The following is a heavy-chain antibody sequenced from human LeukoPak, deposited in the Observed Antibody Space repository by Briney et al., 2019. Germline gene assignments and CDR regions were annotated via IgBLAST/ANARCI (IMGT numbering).Heavy chain of an antibody. Sequence: GGSLRLSCAASGFTLNRAWMSWVRQAPGKGLEWVAVIWYDGSNKYYADSVKGRFTISRDNSKNTLYLQMNSLRAEDTAVYYCARDNYDSSGYYSPGLDYWGQGTLVTVSS. CDR1: GFTLNRAW. V-gene: IGHV3-33*07. CDR3: ARDNYDSSGYYSPGLDY. D-gene: IGHD3-22*01. J-gene: IGHJ4*02. CDR2: IWYDGSNK.